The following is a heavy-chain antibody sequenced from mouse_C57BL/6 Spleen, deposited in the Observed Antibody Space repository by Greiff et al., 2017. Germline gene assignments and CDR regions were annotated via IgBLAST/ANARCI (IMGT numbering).Heavy chain of an antibody. D-gene: IGHD2-4*01. CDR2: IDPSDSET. CDR3: ARGGYDYPYYAMDY. V-gene: IGHV1-52*01. CDR1: GYTFTSYW. Sequence: QVQLQQPGAELVRPGSSVKLSCKASGYTFTSYWMHWVKQRPIQGLEWIGNIDPSDSETHYNQKFKDKATLTVDKSSSTAYMQRSSLTSEDSAVYYCARGGYDYPYYAMDYWGQGTSVTVSS. J-gene: IGHJ4*01.